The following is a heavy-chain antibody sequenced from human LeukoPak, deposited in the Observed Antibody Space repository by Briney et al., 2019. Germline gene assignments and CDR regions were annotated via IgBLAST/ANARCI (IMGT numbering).Heavy chain of an antibody. V-gene: IGHV3-23*01. D-gene: IGHD6-13*01. CDR3: VKDLALAGTGGGFDV. Sequence: GGSLRLSCTASGFTFTTYAINWVRQAPGKGLEWVSGISGGGDKAFYADSVNGRFTISRDNSKNSVSLQMSSLRPDDAALYYCVKDLALAGTGGGFDVWGRGTRVAVSS. CDR2: ISGGGDKA. CDR1: GFTFTTYA. J-gene: IGHJ3*01.